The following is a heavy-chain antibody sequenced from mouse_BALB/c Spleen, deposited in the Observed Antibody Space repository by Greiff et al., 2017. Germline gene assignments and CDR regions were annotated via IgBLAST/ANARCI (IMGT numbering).Heavy chain of an antibody. D-gene: IGHD1-1*01. V-gene: IGHV1S56*01. CDR2: IYPGNVNT. Sequence: VQLQQSGPELVKPGASVRISCKASGYTFTSYYIHWVKQRPGQGLEWIGWIYPGNVNTKYNEKFKGKATLTADKSSSTAYMQLSSLTSEDSAVYFCARWEDLLRSFAYWGQGTLVTVSA. CDR3: ARWEDLLRSFAY. CDR1: GYTFTSYY. J-gene: IGHJ3*01.